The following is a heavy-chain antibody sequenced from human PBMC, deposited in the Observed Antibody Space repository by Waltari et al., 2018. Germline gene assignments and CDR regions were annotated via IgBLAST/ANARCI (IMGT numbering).Heavy chain of an antibody. CDR2: STPTLGIA. CDR3: ARDGVDSSSSADAFDI. CDR1: GGTFSSYT. Sequence: QVQLVQSGAEVKKPGSSVKVSCKASGGTFSSYTISWVRQAPGQGLEWMGRSTPTLGIANYAQKFQGRVTITADKATSTAYMELSSLRSEDTAVYYCARDGVDSSSSADAFDIWGQGTMVTVSS. D-gene: IGHD6-6*01. J-gene: IGHJ3*02. V-gene: IGHV1-69*08.